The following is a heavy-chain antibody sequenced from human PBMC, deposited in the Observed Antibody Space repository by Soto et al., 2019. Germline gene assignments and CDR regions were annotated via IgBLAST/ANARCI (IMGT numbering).Heavy chain of an antibody. CDR2: ISGSGST. CDR1: GFTVSSYA. CDR3: AKALRFTFTTGYYMDV. J-gene: IGHJ6*03. D-gene: IGHD3-16*01. V-gene: IGHV3-23*01. Sequence: EVQLLESGGGLVQPGGSLRLSCAASGFTVSSYAMSWVRQAPGKGLEWVSVISGSGSTYSADSVKGRFTISRDSSKNTVYLQMHSLRAEDTAVYYCAKALRFTFTTGYYMDVWCRGTTVTVSS.